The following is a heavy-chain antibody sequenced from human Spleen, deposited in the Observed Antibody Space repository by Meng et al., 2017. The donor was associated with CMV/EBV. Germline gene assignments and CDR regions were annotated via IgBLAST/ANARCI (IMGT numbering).Heavy chain of an antibody. CDR3: AKGDCTDSSCYFNAFDI. D-gene: IGHD2-2*01. Sequence: ASVKVSCKASGYTFTGYYIHWVRQAPGQGVEWMGWINPNSGGTNYAQKFQGRVTMTRDTSISTTYMELSRLRSDDTAIYYCAKGDCTDSSCYFNAFDIWGQGTMVTVSS. J-gene: IGHJ3*02. V-gene: IGHV1-2*02. CDR2: INPNSGGT. CDR1: GYTFTGYY.